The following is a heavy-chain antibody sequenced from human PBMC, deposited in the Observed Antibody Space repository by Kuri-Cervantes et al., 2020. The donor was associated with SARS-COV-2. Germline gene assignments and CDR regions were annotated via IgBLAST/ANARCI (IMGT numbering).Heavy chain of an antibody. D-gene: IGHD5-12*01. CDR3: ARDQGGYGPTTIDY. V-gene: IGHV3-30*02. J-gene: IGHJ4*02. CDR2: IRYDGSNK. CDR1: GFTFSSYG. Sequence: GGSLRLSCAASGFTFSSYGMHWVRQAPGKGLEWVAFIRYDGSNKYYADSVKGRFTISRDNSKNTLYLQMSSLRAEDTAVYYCARDQGGYGPTTIDYWGQGTPVTVSS.